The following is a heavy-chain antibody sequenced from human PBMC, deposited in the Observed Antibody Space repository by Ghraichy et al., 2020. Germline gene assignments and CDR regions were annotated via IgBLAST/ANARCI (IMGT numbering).Heavy chain of an antibody. J-gene: IGHJ6*02. D-gene: IGHD6-19*01. CDR3: ARVAVAGTYYYYGMDV. CDR2: TYYRSKWYN. CDR1: GDSVSSNSAA. Sequence: SETLSLTCAISGDSVSSNSAAWNWIRQSPSRGLEWLGRTYYRSKWYNDYAVSVKSRITINPDTSKNQFSLQLNSVTPEDTAVYYCARVAVAGTYYYYGMDVWGQGTTVTVSS. V-gene: IGHV6-1*01.